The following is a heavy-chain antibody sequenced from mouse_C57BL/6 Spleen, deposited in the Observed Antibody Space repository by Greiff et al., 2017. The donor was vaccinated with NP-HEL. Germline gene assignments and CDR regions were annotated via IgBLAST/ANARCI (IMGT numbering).Heavy chain of an antibody. CDR1: GYTFTSYW. J-gene: IGHJ1*03. D-gene: IGHD1-1*01. CDR3: ASMVITTRYFDV. V-gene: IGHV1-7*01. Sequence: QVQLQQSGAELAKPGASVKLSCKASGYTFTSYWMHWVKQRPGQGLEWIGYINPSSGYTKYNQKFKDKATLTADKSSSTAYMQLSSLTYEDSAVYCCASMVITTRYFDVWGTGTTVTVSS. CDR2: INPSSGYT.